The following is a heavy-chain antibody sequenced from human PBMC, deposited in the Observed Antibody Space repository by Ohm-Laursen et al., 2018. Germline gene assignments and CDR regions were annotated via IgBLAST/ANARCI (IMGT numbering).Heavy chain of an antibody. CDR2: ISGSGGST. D-gene: IGHD3-9*01. CDR1: GFTFSSYA. V-gene: IGHV3-23*01. CDR3: AKHYDILTGYYIPGERDYGMDV. J-gene: IGHJ6*02. Sequence: SLRLSCAASGFTFSSYAMSWVRQAPGKGLEGVSAISGSGGSTYYADSVKGRFTISRDNSKNTLYPQMNSLRAEDTAVYYCAKHYDILTGYYIPGERDYGMDVWGQGTTVTVSS.